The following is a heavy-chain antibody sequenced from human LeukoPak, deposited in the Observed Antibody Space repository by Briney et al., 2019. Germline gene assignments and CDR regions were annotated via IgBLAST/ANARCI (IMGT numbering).Heavy chain of an antibody. D-gene: IGHD3-10*01. CDR2: ISYDGSNK. V-gene: IGHV3-30*03. CDR1: GFTFSRYS. CDR3: ARGMDYYGSEDDAFDI. Sequence: PGGSLRLSCAASGFTFSRYSMNRVRQAPGKGLEWVAVISYDGSNKYYADSVKGRFTISRDNSKNTLYLQMNSLRAEDTAVYYCARGMDYYGSEDDAFDIWGQGTMVTVSS. J-gene: IGHJ3*02.